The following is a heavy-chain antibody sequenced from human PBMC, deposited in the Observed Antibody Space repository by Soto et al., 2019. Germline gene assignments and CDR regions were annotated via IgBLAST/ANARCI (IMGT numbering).Heavy chain of an antibody. CDR2: ISYDGSNK. D-gene: IGHD6-19*01. Sequence: PGGSLRLSCAASGFTFSSYAMHWVRQAPGKGLEWVAVISYDGSNKYYADSVKGRSTISRDNSKNTLYLQMNSLRAEDTAVYYCARGPRAPPYSSGWYPLDYWGQGTLVTVSS. V-gene: IGHV3-30-3*01. CDR3: ARGPRAPPYSSGWYPLDY. CDR1: GFTFSSYA. J-gene: IGHJ4*02.